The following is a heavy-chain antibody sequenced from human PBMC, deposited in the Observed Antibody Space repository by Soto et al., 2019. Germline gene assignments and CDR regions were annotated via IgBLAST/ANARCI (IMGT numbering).Heavy chain of an antibody. CDR3: ARGYERYSFDY. CDR1: GGSFSGYY. Sequence: PSETLSLTCAVYGGSFSGYYWSWIRQPPGKGLEWIGEINHSGSTNYNPSLKSRVTISVDTSKNQFSLELSSVTAADTAVYYCARGYERYSFDYWGQGSLVPGSS. D-gene: IGHD5-18*01. V-gene: IGHV4-34*01. J-gene: IGHJ4*02. CDR2: INHSGST.